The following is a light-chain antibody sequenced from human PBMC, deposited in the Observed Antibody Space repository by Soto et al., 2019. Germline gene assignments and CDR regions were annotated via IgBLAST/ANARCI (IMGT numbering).Light chain of an antibody. Sequence: QSALTQPASVSGSPGQSITISCTGTSSDVGDHNSVSWYQQQPGKAPKLMIYAVSNRPSGVSNRFSGSKSGNTASLTISGLHAEDEADYYCGSYTTSITVIFGGGTKVTVL. V-gene: IGLV2-14*03. J-gene: IGLJ2*01. CDR2: AVS. CDR3: GSYTTSITVI. CDR1: SSDVGDHNS.